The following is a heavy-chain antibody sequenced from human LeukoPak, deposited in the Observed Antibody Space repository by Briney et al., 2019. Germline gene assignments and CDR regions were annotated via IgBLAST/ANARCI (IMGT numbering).Heavy chain of an antibody. CDR3: ATQQLVRFVLRFQH. D-gene: IGHD6-13*01. V-gene: IGHV1-18*01. CDR1: GYTFTSYG. CDR2: ISAYNVNT. Sequence: GASVKVSCKASGYTFTSYGISWVRQAPGQGLEWMGWISAYNVNTNDAQKLQGRVTMTTDTSTTTAYMELRSLRSEDTAVYYCATQQLVRFVLRFQHWGQGTLVTVSS. J-gene: IGHJ1*01.